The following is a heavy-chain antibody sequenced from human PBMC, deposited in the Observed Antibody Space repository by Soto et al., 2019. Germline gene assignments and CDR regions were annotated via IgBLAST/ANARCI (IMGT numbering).Heavy chain of an antibody. D-gene: IGHD3-10*01. CDR2: INSDGSST. V-gene: IGHV3-74*01. CDR1: GFTFSSYW. CDR3: VRGAGSRGYDY. J-gene: IGHJ4*02. Sequence: EVQLGESGGGLVQPGGSLRLSCAASGFTFSSYWMHWVRQAPGKGLVWVSRINSDGSSTNYGDSVKGRFTISRDNAMNTLNLQMNSLRAEDTAVYYCVRGAGSRGYDYWGQGTLVTVSS.